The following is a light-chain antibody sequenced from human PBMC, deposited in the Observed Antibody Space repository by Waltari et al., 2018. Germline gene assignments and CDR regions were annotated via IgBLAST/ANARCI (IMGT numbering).Light chain of an antibody. CDR2: DVN. J-gene: IGLJ2*01. CDR1: SRDVGNYNY. CDR3: SSYTSITTVV. Sequence: QSALTQPASVSGSPGQSITISCTGTSRDVGNYNYVAWFQQHPGKATQLIIHDVNKRPSGVSNRFSGSKSANTAYLTISGLQAEDEADYYCSSYTSITTVVFGGGTKLTVL. V-gene: IGLV2-14*03.